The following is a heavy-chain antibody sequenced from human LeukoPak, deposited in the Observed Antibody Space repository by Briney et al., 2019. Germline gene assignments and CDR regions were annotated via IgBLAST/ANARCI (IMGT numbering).Heavy chain of an antibody. V-gene: IGHV3-72*01. CDR1: GFTFSDHY. Sequence: PGGSLRLSCAASGFTFSDHYMDWVRQAPGKGLEWVGRTRNKANSYTTEYAASVKGRFTISRDDSKNSLYLQMNSLKTEDTAVYYCARDRRQDYMDVWGKGTTVTVSS. CDR2: TRNKANSYTT. J-gene: IGHJ6*03. CDR3: ARDRRQDYMDV.